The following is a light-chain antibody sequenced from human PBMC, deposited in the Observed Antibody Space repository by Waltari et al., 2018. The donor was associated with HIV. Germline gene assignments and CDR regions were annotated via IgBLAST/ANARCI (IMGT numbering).Light chain of an antibody. J-gene: IGLJ3*02. V-gene: IGLV2-14*01. CDR1: SSELDNFKS. CDR2: EVS. Sequence: QSALTQPASVSGSPGQSITISCTGTSSELDNFKSVSWYQHHPGKAPKVIIYEVSNRPSGVSNRFSGSMSGHTASLIISGLQAEDEADYFCMSYISSATPEFGGGTKLTVL. CDR3: MSYISSATPE.